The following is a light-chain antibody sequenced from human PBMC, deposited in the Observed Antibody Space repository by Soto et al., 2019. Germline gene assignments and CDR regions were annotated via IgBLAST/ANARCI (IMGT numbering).Light chain of an antibody. Sequence: EIVLTQSPGTLSLSPGERATLSCRASQSVSSRYLAWYQQKAGQAPRLLIYGASSRATGIPDRFSGSGSGTDFTLTISRLEPEDFAVDDCQQDGSSPPITFGGGTKVEIK. V-gene: IGKV3-20*01. J-gene: IGKJ4*01. CDR2: GAS. CDR3: QQDGSSPPIT. CDR1: QSVSSRY.